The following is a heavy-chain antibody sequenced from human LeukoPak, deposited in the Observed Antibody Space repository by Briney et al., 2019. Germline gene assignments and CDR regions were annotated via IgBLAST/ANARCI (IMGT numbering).Heavy chain of an antibody. V-gene: IGHV3-23*01. CDR2: ISGSGGST. Sequence: GGSLRLSCAASGFTFSSYAMSWVRQAPGKGLGWVSAISGSGGSTYCADSVKGRFTISRDNSKNTLYLQMNSLRAEDTAVYYCAKDLWGYGYYFDYWGQGTLVTVSS. CDR3: AKDLWGYGYYFDY. D-gene: IGHD5-18*01. J-gene: IGHJ4*02. CDR1: GFTFSSYA.